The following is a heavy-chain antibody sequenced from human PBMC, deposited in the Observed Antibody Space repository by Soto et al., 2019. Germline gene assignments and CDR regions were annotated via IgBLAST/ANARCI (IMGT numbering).Heavy chain of an antibody. CDR1: GFTFSSYG. CDR3: AKVLWFGELLSHYYYYYMDV. CDR2: ISYDGSNK. J-gene: IGHJ6*03. D-gene: IGHD3-10*01. V-gene: IGHV3-30*18. Sequence: GGSLRLSCAASGFTFSSYGMHWVRQAPGKGLEWVAVISYDGSNKYYADSVKGRFTISRDNSKNTLYLQMNSLRAEDTAVYYCAKVLWFGELLSHYYYYYMDVWGKGTTVTVSS.